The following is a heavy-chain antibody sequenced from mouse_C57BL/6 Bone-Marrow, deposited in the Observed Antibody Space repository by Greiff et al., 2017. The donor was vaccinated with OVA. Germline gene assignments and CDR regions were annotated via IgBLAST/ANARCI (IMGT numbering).Heavy chain of an antibody. V-gene: IGHV1-75*01. CDR3: AREGRQLRLPY. CDR1: GYTFTDYY. CDR2: IFPGSGST. Sequence: QVQLKQSGPELVKPGASVKISCKASGYTFTDYYINWVKQRPGQGLEWIGWIFPGSGSTYYNEKFKGKATLTVDKSSSTAYVLLSSLTSEDSSVYFCAREGRQLRLPYWGQGTTLTVSS. J-gene: IGHJ2*01. D-gene: IGHD3-2*02.